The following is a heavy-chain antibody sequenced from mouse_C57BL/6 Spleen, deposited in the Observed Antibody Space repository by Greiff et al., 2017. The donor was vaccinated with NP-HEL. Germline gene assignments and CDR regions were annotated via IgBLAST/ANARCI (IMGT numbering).Heavy chain of an antibody. CDR2: ISDGGSYT. CDR1: GFTFSSYA. CDR3: AREGDSSGYVLAWFAY. J-gene: IGHJ3*01. Sequence: DVMLVESGGGLVKPGGSLKLSCAASGFTFSSYAMSWVRQTPEKRLEWVATISDGGSYTYYPDNVKGRFTISRDNAKNNLYLQMSHLKSEDTAMYYCAREGDSSGYVLAWFAYWGQGTLVTVSA. D-gene: IGHD3-2*02. V-gene: IGHV5-4*01.